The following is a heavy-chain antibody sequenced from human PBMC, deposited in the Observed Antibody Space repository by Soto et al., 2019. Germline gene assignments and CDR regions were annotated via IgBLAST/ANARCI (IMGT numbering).Heavy chain of an antibody. V-gene: IGHV1-69*13. CDR1: GGTFSSYA. Sequence: SVKVSCKASGGTFSSYAISWVRQAPGQGLEWMGGIIPIFGTANYAQKFQGRVTNTADESTSTAYMELSSLRSEDTAVYYCARGWLRLGFGVVISSFDYSGMYVWGQGSTVTVSS. D-gene: IGHD3-3*01. CDR2: IIPIFGTA. J-gene: IGHJ6*02. CDR3: ARGWLRLGFGVVISSFDYSGMYV.